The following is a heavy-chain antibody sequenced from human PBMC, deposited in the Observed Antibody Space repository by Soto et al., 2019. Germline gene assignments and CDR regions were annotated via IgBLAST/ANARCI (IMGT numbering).Heavy chain of an antibody. V-gene: IGHV3-23*01. Sequence: GGALRLSCAASGFTFSSYAMSWVRQAPGKGLEWVSAISGSGGSTYYADSVKGRFTISRDNSKNTLYLQMNSLRAEDTAVYYCAKRRDRSGSRGPYYFDYWGQGTLVTV. CDR3: AKRRDRSGSRGPYYFDY. CDR2: ISGSGGST. J-gene: IGHJ4*02. D-gene: IGHD1-26*01. CDR1: GFTFSSYA.